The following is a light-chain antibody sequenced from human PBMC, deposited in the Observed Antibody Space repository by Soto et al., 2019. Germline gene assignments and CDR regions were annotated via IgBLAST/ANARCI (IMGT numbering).Light chain of an antibody. J-gene: IGLJ1*01. CDR3: SSYAGINNLGV. CDR2: EVN. Sequence: QSALTQPPSASGSPGQSVTISCTGTSSDVGGYKYVSWYQQHPGKVPNLMIFEVNKRPSGVPDRFSGSKSGNTASLTVSGLQAEDEADYYCSSYAGINNLGVFGTGTKVTVL. V-gene: IGLV2-8*01. CDR1: SSDVGGYKY.